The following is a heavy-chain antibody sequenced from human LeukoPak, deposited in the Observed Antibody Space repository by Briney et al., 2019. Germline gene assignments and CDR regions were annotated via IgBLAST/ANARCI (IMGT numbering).Heavy chain of an antibody. CDR3: AKELPPSAAFDI. J-gene: IGHJ3*02. D-gene: IGHD1-26*01. CDR2: IYHSGTT. V-gene: IGHV4-38-2*01. CDR1: GYSITNTNY. Sequence: SETLSLTCAVSGYSITNTNYWGWIRQPPGEGLEWIGSIYHSGTTSYNLSLKSRVTIAVDTSKNQFSLKLNSVTAADTAMYYCAKELPPSAAFDIWGQGTMVTVSS.